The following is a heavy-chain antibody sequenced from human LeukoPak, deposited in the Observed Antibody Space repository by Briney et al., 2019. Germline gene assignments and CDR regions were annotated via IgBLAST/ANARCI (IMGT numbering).Heavy chain of an antibody. CDR3: AKERLWFGSGPLYWYFDL. CDR1: GFTFSSYG. D-gene: IGHD3-10*01. Sequence: GGSLRLSCAASGFTFSSYGMHWVRQAPGKGLEWVAVISYDGSNKYYADSVKGRFTISRDNSKNPLYLQMNSLRAEDTAVYYCAKERLWFGSGPLYWYFDLWGRGTLVTVSS. V-gene: IGHV3-30*18. CDR2: ISYDGSNK. J-gene: IGHJ2*01.